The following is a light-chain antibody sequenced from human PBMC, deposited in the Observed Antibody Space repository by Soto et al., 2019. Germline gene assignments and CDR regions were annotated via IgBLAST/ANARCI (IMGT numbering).Light chain of an antibody. CDR2: EVG. J-gene: IGLJ2*01. Sequence: QSALTQPPSASGSPGQSVTMSCTGTSNDVGGYNYVSWYQQHPGKAPKLMISEVGKRPPGVPDRFSGSKSGNTASLTVSGLQAEDEADYYCSSYEGTNNIIIFGGGTKLTVL. CDR3: SSYEGTNNIII. CDR1: SNDVGGYNY. V-gene: IGLV2-8*01.